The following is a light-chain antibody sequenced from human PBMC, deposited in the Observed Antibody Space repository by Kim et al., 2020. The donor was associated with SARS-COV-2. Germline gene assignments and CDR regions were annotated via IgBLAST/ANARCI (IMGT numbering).Light chain of an antibody. Sequence: ASVVDRVTVTCRASQDIKNHLVWYQQKPGKAPKRLIYAASSLQSGVPSRFSGSGSGTEFTLTISSPQPEDFATYYCLQHSTFPITCGQGTRLEIK. CDR3: LQHSTFPIT. CDR1: QDIKNH. V-gene: IGKV1-17*01. J-gene: IGKJ5*01. CDR2: AAS.